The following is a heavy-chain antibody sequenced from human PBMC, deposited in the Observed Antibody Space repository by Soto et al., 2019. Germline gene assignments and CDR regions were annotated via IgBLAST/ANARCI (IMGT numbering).Heavy chain of an antibody. CDR1: GGSFSIDSFI. D-gene: IGHD1-26*01. J-gene: IGHJ6*02. CDR2: IYYSGTT. Sequence: SEILSLTCSLSGGSFSIDSFIWSWVRQFPGKGLEWIGYIYYSGTTYYNPSLRSRVIMSVDTSKNQFSLKLSSVTAADKAVYYCARDHKWDGMDVWGQGTTVTVSS. CDR3: ARDHKWDGMDV. V-gene: IGHV4-31*03.